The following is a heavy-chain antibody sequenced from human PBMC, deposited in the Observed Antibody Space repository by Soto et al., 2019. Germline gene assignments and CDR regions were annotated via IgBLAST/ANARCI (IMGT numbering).Heavy chain of an antibody. CDR2: IYHSGST. CDR3: ASGYSGYGVF. CDR1: GGCVCRGFYS. V-gene: IGHV4-30-2*01. J-gene: IGHJ4*02. D-gene: IGHD5-12*01. Sequence: SETLALTSAVSGGCVCRGFYSWSWIRQPPGKGLELIGYIYHSGSTYYNPSLKSRVTISVDRSKNQFSLKLSSVTAADMAVYYCASGYSGYGVFWGQGTLVT.